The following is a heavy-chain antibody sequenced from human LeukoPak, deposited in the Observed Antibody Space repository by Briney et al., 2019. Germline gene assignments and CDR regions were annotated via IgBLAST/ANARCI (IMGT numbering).Heavy chain of an antibody. D-gene: IGHD3-10*01. CDR2: LFYRGST. CDR3: ARAPPTMVRGVIDPFDY. J-gene: IGHJ4*02. V-gene: IGHV4-59*01. CDR1: CGSISIYY. Sequence: SETLSLTCTVSCGSISIYYWSWIRQPPGKGLEWIGYLFYRGSTNYNPSLKSRVTISVDTSKNQFSLKLSSVTAADTAVYYCARAPPTMVRGVIDPFDYWGQGTLVTVSS.